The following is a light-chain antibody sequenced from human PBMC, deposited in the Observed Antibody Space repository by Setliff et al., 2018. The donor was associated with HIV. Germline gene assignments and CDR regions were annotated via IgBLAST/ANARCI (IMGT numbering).Light chain of an antibody. CDR3: SSYAGSNNV. Sequence: QSALTQPASVSGFPGQSITISCSGTSSDVGGYNYVSWYQQHPGKAPKLIICEVSKRPSGVPDRFSGSKSGNTASLTVSGLQAEDEADYYCSSYAGSNNVFGTGTKVTVL. J-gene: IGLJ1*01. CDR1: SSDVGGYNY. CDR2: EVS. V-gene: IGLV2-8*01.